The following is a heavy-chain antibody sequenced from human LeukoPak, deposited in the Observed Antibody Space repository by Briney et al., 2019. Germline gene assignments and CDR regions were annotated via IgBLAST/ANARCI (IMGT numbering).Heavy chain of an antibody. CDR3: ARDGDYDSSGYYAY. CDR1: GGSISSSY. CDR2: IYTSGST. V-gene: IGHV4-4*07. D-gene: IGHD3-22*01. Sequence: SETLSLTCTVSGGSISSSYWSWIRQPAGKGLEYIGRIYTSGSTNYNPSLKSRVTMSVDTSKNHFSLKLSSVTAADTAVYYCARDGDYDSSGYYAYWGQGTLVTVSS. J-gene: IGHJ4*02.